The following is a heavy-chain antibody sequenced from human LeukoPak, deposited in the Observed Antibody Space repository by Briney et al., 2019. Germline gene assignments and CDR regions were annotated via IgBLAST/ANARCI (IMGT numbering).Heavy chain of an antibody. D-gene: IGHD6-13*01. CDR2: ISSSSSYI. CDR3: ARGGASAAGIDY. J-gene: IGHJ4*02. Sequence: GGSLRLSCAASGFTFSSYSMNWVRQAPGKGLEWVSPISSSSSYIYYADSVKGRFTISRDNAKNSLYLQMNSLRAEDTAVYYCARGGASAAGIDYWGQGTLVTVSS. CDR1: GFTFSSYS. V-gene: IGHV3-21*01.